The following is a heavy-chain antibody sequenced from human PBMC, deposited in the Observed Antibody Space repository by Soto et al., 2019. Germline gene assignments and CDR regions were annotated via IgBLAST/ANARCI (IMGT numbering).Heavy chain of an antibody. J-gene: IGHJ3*02. CDR2: MNPNSGNT. V-gene: IGHV1-8*01. D-gene: IGHD6-19*01. Sequence: QVQLVQSGAEVKKPGASVKVSCKASGYTFTSYDINWVRQATGQGLEWMGWMNPNSGNTGYAQKFQGRVTMTRNTSLSTAYRKLSRLRSEETAVYYCASTNPYGYSSGWYMLDHDAFDSWGQGTMVTVSS. CDR1: GYTFTSYD. CDR3: ASTNPYGYSSGWYMLDHDAFDS.